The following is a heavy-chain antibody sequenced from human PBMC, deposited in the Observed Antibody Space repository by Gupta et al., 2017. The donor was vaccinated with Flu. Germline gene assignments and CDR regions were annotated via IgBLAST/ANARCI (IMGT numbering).Heavy chain of an antibody. CDR2: IVPNSGGT. CDR3: ARDPSPAAYDNNWFDP. D-gene: IGHD2-2*01. CDR1: Y. J-gene: IGHJ5*02. V-gene: IGHV1-2*02. Sequence: YIQWVRQAPGQGLEWMGWIVPNSGGTNYAQKCQGRVTMTRDTSISTAYMELSSLRSDDTAVYYCARDPSPAAYDNNWFDPWGQGTLVTVSS.